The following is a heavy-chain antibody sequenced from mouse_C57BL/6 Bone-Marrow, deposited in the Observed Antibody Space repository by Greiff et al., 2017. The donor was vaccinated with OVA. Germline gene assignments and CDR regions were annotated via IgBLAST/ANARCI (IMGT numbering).Heavy chain of an antibody. J-gene: IGHJ2*01. D-gene: IGHD1-1*01. CDR2: IYPGSGST. CDR1: GYTFTSYW. V-gene: IGHV1-55*01. Sequence: VQLQQPGAELVKPGASVKMSCKASGYTFTSYWITWVKQRPGQGLEWIGDIYPGSGSTNYNEKFKGKATLTADKSSSTAYMELRSLTSEDSAVYFCANNYYGSLYYFDYWGQGTTLTVSS. CDR3: ANNYYGSLYYFDY.